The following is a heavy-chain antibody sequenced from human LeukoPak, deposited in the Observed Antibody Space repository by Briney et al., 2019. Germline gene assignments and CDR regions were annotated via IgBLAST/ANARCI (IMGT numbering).Heavy chain of an antibody. CDR2: ISAHNGNT. CDR3: ARKRNSGTAFDI. V-gene: IGHV1-18*04. D-gene: IGHD1-1*01. J-gene: IGHJ3*02. CDR1: GYTFTSYG. Sequence: ASVKVSCKASGYTFTSYGISWVRQAPGQGLEWMGWISAHNGNTNYAQKLQGRVTMTTDTSTSTAYMELRSLRSDDTAVYYCARKRNSGTAFDIWGQGTMVTVSS.